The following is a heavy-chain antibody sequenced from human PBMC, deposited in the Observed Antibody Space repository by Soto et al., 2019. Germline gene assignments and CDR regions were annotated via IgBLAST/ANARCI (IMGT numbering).Heavy chain of an antibody. CDR1: GGTFSSYT. D-gene: IGHD2-2*01. CDR2: ITPILGIA. J-gene: IGHJ3*02. CDR3: AATLTYCSSTSCATGAFDI. V-gene: IGHV1-69*02. Sequence: ASVKVSCKASGGTFSSYTISWVRQAPGQGLEWMGRITPILGIANYAQKFQGRVTITADKSTSTAYMELSSLRSEDTAVYYCAATLTYCSSTSCATGAFDIWGQGTMVTVSS.